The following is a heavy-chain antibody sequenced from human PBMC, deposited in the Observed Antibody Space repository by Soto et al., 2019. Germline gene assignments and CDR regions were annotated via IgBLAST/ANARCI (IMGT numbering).Heavy chain of an antibody. J-gene: IGHJ4*02. CDR3: AKDRVGGTFYTPLGF. V-gene: IGHV3-30-3*02. D-gene: IGHD1-7*01. CDR2: ITYDGSNK. CDR1: GFTFSNFP. Sequence: GGSLRLSCAGSGFTFSNFPLHLVRQAPGKGLEWVAVITYDGSNKYYADSVKGRFTIPRDNSKNTLSLHLNTLKPEDTAVYHCAKDRVGGTFYTPLGFWGQGTLVTVSS.